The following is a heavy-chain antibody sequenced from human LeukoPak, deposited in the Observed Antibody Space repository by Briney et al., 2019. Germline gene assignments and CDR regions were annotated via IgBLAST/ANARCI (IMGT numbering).Heavy chain of an antibody. V-gene: IGHV3-21*01. D-gene: IGHD6-25*01. CDR3: APKTIAAPGYYYYGVDV. Sequence: GGSLRLSCAASGFTFSSYSMNWVRQAPGKGMEWVSSISSSSSYIYYADSVKGRFTISRDNAKNSLYLQMNSLRAEDTAVYYCAPKTIAAPGYYYYGVDVWGQGTTVTVSS. J-gene: IGHJ6*02. CDR2: ISSSSSYI. CDR1: GFTFSSYS.